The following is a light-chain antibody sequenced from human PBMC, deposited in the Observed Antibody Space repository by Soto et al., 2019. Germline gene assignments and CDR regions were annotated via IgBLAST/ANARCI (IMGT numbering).Light chain of an antibody. J-gene: IGLJ3*02. CDR3: AAWDDSLSGRV. CDR2: RNN. CDR1: SSNIGSNY. V-gene: IGLV1-47*01. Sequence: QSVLTQPPSASGTPGQTVTISCSGSSSNIGSNYVHWYQQFPGTAPKLLIYRNNQRPSGVPDRFSGSKSGTSASLAISGLRSEDEADYYCAAWDDSLSGRVFGGGTKLTVL.